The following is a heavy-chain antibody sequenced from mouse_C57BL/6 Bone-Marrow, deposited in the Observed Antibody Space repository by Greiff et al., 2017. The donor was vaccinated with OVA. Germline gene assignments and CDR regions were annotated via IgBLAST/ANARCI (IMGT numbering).Heavy chain of an antibody. J-gene: IGHJ3*01. D-gene: IGHD2-4*01. V-gene: IGHV5-12*01. CDR1: GFTFSDYY. Sequence: EVKLMESGGGLVQPGGSLKLSCAASGFTFSDYYMYWVRQTPEKRLEWVAYISNGGGSTYYPDTVKGRFTISRDNAKNTLYLQMSRLKSEDTAMYYCARRDYDSFFAYWGQGTLVTVSA. CDR3: ARRDYDSFFAY. CDR2: ISNGGGST.